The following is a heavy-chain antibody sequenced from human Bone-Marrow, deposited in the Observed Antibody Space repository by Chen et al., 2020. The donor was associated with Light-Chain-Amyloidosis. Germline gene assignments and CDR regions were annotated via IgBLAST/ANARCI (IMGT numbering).Heavy chain of an antibody. J-gene: IGHJ5*02. CDR3: AKDGNWNYHWFDP. CDR1: GFTFDDYA. CDR2: ISGEGGNT. V-gene: IGHV3-43*02. Sequence: EVQLVESGGGVVQPGGSLRLSCAASGFTFDDYAMHWVRQAPGKGLEWVSLISGEGGNTYYADSVKGRFTISRDNSKNSLYLQMNSLRTEDTALYYCAKDGNWNYHWFDPWGQGTLVTVSS. D-gene: IGHD1-7*01.